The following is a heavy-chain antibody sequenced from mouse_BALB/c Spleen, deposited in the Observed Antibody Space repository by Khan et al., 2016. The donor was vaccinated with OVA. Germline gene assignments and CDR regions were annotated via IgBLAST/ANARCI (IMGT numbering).Heavy chain of an antibody. V-gene: IGHV5-9-3*01. D-gene: IGHD2-1*01. CDR1: GFTFSTYA. Sequence: EVELVESGGGLVKPGGSLRLSCAASGFTFSTYAMSWVRQTPEKRLDWVATINSDGDYTYFPDNVTGRFTISRDNAKNTLYLQMTSLRSEDTAIYYCARSPYGNFAYWGLGTLVTVSA. CDR2: INSDGDYT. J-gene: IGHJ3*01. CDR3: ARSPYGNFAY.